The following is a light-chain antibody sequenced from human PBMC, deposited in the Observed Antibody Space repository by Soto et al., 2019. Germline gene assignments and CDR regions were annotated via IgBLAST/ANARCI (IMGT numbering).Light chain of an antibody. CDR3: QQYGISPST. CDR2: GTS. V-gene: IGKV3-20*01. Sequence: EIVLTQSPGTLSLSPGERATLSCRASQSVSSSLAWYQQKPGQAPRLLIYGTSNRATAIPDRVSGSGSGADFTLTISRLEPEDFALYYCQQYGISPSTFGPGTKVEI. CDR1: QSVSSS. J-gene: IGKJ1*01.